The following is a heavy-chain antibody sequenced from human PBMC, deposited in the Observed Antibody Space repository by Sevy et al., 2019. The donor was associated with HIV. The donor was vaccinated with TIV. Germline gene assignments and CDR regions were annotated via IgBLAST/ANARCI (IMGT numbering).Heavy chain of an antibody. CDR1: GFTFSSYW. CDR2: IKQDGSEK. Sequence: GGSLRLSCAASGFTFSSYWMSWVRQAPGKGLEWVANIKQDGSEKYDAASVKGRFTISRDNAKNSLYLQMNSLRAEDTAVYYCARAYRYNWNPYGMDVWGQGTTVTVSS. J-gene: IGHJ6*02. D-gene: IGHD1-20*01. V-gene: IGHV3-7*01. CDR3: ARAYRYNWNPYGMDV.